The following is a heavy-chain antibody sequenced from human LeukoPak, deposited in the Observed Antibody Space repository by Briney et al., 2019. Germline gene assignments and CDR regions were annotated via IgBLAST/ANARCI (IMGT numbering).Heavy chain of an antibody. CDR2: FYYTGTT. J-gene: IGHJ4*02. D-gene: IGHD4-17*01. CDR3: ASKSTDHGEPRFDY. V-gene: IGHV4-59*01. Sequence: SETLSLTCTISGDSTNTYFWSWIRQPPGKGLEWIGYFYYTGTTNYNPSLKSRVTISVDTSKNQFSLKVNSVTAADTGVYYCASKSTDHGEPRFDYWGQGTLVTVSS. CDR1: GDSTNTYF.